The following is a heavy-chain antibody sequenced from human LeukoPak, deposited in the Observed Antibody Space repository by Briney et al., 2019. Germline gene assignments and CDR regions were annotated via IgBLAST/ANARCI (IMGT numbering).Heavy chain of an antibody. J-gene: IGHJ6*02. CDR1: GGSVSSGSYY. D-gene: IGHD5-12*01. Sequence: KPSETLSLTCTVSGGSVSSGSYYWSWIRQPPGKGLEWIGYIYYSGSTNYNPPLKSRVTISVDTSKNQFSLKLSSVTAADTAVYYCASAMVATLGGMDVWGQGTTVTVSS. V-gene: IGHV4-61*01. CDR3: ASAMVATLGGMDV. CDR2: IYYSGST.